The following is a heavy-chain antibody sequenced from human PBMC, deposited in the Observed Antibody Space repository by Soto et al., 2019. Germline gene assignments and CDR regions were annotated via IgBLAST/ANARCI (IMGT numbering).Heavy chain of an antibody. CDR1: GFTFSDHY. J-gene: IGHJ6*02. CDR2: TRNKANSYTT. D-gene: IGHD3-10*01. CDR3: ARGYVSVSYYYYYCGMDV. V-gene: IGHV3-72*01. Sequence: GGSLRLSCAASGFTFSDHYMDWVRQAPGKGLEWVGRTRNKANSYTTEYAASVKGRFTISRDDSKNSLYLQMNSLKTEDTAVYYCARGYVSVSYYYYYCGMDVWGQGTTVTVSS.